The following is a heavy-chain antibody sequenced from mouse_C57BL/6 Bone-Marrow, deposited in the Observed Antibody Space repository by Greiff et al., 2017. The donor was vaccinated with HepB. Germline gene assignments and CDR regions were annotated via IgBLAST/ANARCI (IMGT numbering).Heavy chain of an antibody. Sequence: VQLQQSGAELVRPGASVKLSCTASGFNIKDDYMHWVKQRPEQGLEWIGWIDPENGDTESASKFQGKATITADTSSNAAYLQLSSLTSEDTAVYYCTTLYYCGSRGYFDYWGQGTTLTVSS. CDR2: IDPENGDT. V-gene: IGHV14-4*01. CDR1: GFNIKDDY. D-gene: IGHD1-1*01. CDR3: TTLYYCGSRGYFDY. J-gene: IGHJ2*01.